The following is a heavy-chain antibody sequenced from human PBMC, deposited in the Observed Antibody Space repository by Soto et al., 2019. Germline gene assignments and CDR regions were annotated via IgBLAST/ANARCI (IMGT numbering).Heavy chain of an antibody. CDR2: INHSGST. Sequence: PSETLSLTCAVYGGSFSGYYWNWIRQPPGKGLEWIGEINHSGSTNYTPSLKSRVTISVDTSKNQSSLKLSSVTAADTAVYYCARGPRGDSVVVPAAPVGYYYGMDVWGQGTTVTVSS. V-gene: IGHV4-34*01. CDR1: GGSFSGYY. CDR3: ARGPRGDSVVVPAAPVGYYYGMDV. J-gene: IGHJ6*02. D-gene: IGHD2-2*01.